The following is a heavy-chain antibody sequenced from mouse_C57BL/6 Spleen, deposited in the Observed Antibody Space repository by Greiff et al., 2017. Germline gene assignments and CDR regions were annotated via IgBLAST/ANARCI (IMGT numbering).Heavy chain of an antibody. CDR2: FHPYNDDT. V-gene: IGHV1-47*01. CDR3: ARREIYWDYLDY. J-gene: IGHJ2*01. Sequence: QVQLQQSGAELVKPGASVKMSCKASGYTFTTYPIEWMKQNHGKSLEWIGNFHPYNDDTKYNEKFKGKATLTVAKSSSTVYLELSRLTSDDSAVYYCARREIYWDYLDYWGQGTTLTVSS. CDR1: GYTFTTYP. D-gene: IGHD2-1*01.